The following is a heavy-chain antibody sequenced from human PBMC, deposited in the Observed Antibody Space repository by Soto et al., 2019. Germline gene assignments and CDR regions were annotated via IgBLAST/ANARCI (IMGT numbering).Heavy chain of an antibody. CDR3: ARRALPQCINGVCYKDGFWDY. J-gene: IGHJ4*02. Sequence: PSETLSLTCTVSGGSVSSGGYYLICIRQHPGTGLEWIGYIYYSGTTYFNPSLKSRASISLDTSKNEFSLKLTSVTAADTAVYYCARRALPQCINGVCYKDGFWDYWGQGALVTVSS. CDR1: GGSVSSGGYY. D-gene: IGHD2-8*01. CDR2: IYYSGTT. V-gene: IGHV4-31*03.